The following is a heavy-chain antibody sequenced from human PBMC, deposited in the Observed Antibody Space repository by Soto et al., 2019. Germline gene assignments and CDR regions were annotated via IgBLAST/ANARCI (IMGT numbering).Heavy chain of an antibody. J-gene: IGHJ4*02. Sequence: ASVKVSCKASGYTFTSYGISWVRQAPGQGLEWMGWISAYNGNTNYAQKLQGRVTMTTDTSTSTAYMGLRSLRSDDTAVYYCARGYVKFARKELPADYWGQGTLVTVSS. CDR3: ARGYVKFARKELPADY. D-gene: IGHD1-1*01. V-gene: IGHV1-18*01. CDR2: ISAYNGNT. CDR1: GYTFTSYG.